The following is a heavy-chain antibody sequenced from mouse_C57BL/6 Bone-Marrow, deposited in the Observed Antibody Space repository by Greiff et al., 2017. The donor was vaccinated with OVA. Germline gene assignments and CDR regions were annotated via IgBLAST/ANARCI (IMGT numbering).Heavy chain of an antibody. J-gene: IGHJ3*01. CDR2: INPNNGGT. V-gene: IGHV1-26*01. CDR3: AREGGGFAY. Sequence: VQLKQSGPELVKPGASVKISCKASGYTFTDYYMNWVKQSHGKSLEWIGDINPNNGGTSYNQKFKGKATLTVDKSSSTAYMELRSLTSEDSAVYYCAREGGGFAYWGQGTLVTVSA. CDR1: GYTFTDYY.